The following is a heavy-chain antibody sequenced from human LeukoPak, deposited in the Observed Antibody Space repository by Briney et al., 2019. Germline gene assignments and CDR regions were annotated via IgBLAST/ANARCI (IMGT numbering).Heavy chain of an antibody. CDR1: GFTFSSYW. J-gene: IGHJ4*02. D-gene: IGHD3-10*01. CDR3: ARIPGGSGSQYDY. CDR2: INSDGSST. Sequence: GGSLGLSCAAPGFTFSSYWMHWVRQAPGKGLVWVSRINSDGSSTFYADSVKGRFTTSRDNAENTVYLQMNSLRADDTAVYYCARIPGGSGSQYDYWGQGTLVIVSS. V-gene: IGHV3-74*01.